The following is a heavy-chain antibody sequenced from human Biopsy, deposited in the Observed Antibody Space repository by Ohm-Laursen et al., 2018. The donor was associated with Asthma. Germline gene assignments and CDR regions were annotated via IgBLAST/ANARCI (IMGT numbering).Heavy chain of an antibody. V-gene: IGHV3-30*03. CDR2: VSSDGHNK. Sequence: SLRLSCSAPGFVFSQCGMHWVRQGPGKGLEWVALVSSDGHNKYYEDSVKGRFTISRDNSRNRLYLQINRLTVEDSAVYFCARQSGQDYGDSSGFDIWGQGTKVAVSS. J-gene: IGHJ3*02. D-gene: IGHD3-22*01. CDR1: GFVFSQCG. CDR3: ARQSGQDYGDSSGFDI.